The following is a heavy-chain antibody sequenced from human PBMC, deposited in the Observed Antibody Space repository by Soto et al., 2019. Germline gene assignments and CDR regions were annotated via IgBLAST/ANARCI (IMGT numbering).Heavy chain of an antibody. V-gene: IGHV4-59*08. CDR3: ARRYGDASEI. CDR2: IYYSGST. CDR1: GGSISSWY. D-gene: IGHD1-20*01. Sequence: SETLSLTCTVSGGSISSWYWSWIRQPSGKGLEWIGYIYYSGSTNYNASLKSRVTISVDTSKNQISLKLSSVTAADTAVYYCARRYGDASEIWGQGTMVTVSS. J-gene: IGHJ3*02.